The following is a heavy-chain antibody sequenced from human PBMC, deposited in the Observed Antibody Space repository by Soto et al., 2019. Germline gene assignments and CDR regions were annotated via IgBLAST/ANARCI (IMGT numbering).Heavy chain of an antibody. CDR2: IYYSGST. CDR3: ASLRITIFGVVIKHNWFDP. CDR1: GGSISSSSYY. J-gene: IGHJ5*02. D-gene: IGHD3-3*01. Sequence: ETLSLTCTVSGGSISSSSYYWGWIRQPPGKGLEWIGSIYYSGSTYYNPSLKSRVTISVDTSKNQFSLKLSSVTAADTAVYYCASLRITIFGVVIKHNWFDPWGQGTLVTVSS. V-gene: IGHV4-39*01.